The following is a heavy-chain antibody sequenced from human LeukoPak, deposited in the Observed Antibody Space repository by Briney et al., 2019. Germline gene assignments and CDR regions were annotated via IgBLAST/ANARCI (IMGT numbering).Heavy chain of an antibody. CDR1: GFTFDDHT. Sequence: PGGSLRLSCAASGFTFDDHTMHWVRQAPGKGLEWVSLISWDGGSTYYADSVKGRFTISRDNSKNSLYLQMNSLRTEDTALYYCAKDTRYDRSLNYWGQGTLVTVSS. V-gene: IGHV3-43*01. D-gene: IGHD3-22*01. CDR3: AKDTRYDRSLNY. CDR2: ISWDGGST. J-gene: IGHJ4*02.